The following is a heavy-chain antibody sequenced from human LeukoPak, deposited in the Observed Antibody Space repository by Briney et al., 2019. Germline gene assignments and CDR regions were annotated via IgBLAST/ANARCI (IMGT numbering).Heavy chain of an antibody. CDR3: AKSCSSASCYTHYYYYYMDV. CDR2: IYTSGST. D-gene: IGHD2-2*02. CDR1: RGSISSGSYY. J-gene: IGHJ6*03. Sequence: TLSLTCTVSRGSISSGSYYWSWIRQPAGEGLEWIGRIYTSGSTNYNTSRKSRVPISVATPKNQFSRKLTSVPAADPAVYYRAKSCSSASCYTHYYYYYMDVWGKGTTGTVSS. V-gene: IGHV4-61*02.